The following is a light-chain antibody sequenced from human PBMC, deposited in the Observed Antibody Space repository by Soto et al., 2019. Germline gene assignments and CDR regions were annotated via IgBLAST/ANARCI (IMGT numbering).Light chain of an antibody. Sequence: QSALTQPASVSGSPGQSIAISCTGSSSDVGFYNYVSWYQQHPGNVPKLIIYEVTNRPSGVSNRFSGSKSGNTASLTISGLQAEDEADYYCCSYTTSSTRVFGSGTKLTVL. CDR1: SSDVGFYNY. V-gene: IGLV2-14*01. CDR3: CSYTTSSTRV. CDR2: EVT. J-gene: IGLJ1*01.